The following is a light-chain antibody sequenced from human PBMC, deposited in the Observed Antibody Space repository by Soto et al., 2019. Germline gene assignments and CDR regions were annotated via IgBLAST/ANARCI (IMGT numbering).Light chain of an antibody. CDR2: DAS. CDR1: QSISSH. CDR3: QQYHYWWT. Sequence: EIVMTQSPATLSVSPGETATLSCRASQSISSHLAWYQQKPGQAPRLLMHDASARATGIPARFSAGGSGTEFTLTISSLQSEDFAVYYCQQYHYWWTFGQGTKVEIK. V-gene: IGKV3-15*01. J-gene: IGKJ1*01.